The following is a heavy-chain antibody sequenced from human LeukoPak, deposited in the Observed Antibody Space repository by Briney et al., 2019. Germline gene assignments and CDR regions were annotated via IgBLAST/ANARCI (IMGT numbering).Heavy chain of an antibody. D-gene: IGHD6-13*01. CDR3: AFSWYRGPDYYYYYMDV. CDR2: ISSSSSYI. J-gene: IGHJ6*03. V-gene: IGHV3-21*01. CDR1: GFTFSSYC. Sequence: PGGSLRLSCAASGFTFSSYCMNWVRQAPGKGLVWVSSISSSSSYIYYADSVKGRFTISRDNSKNSLYLQMNSLRAEDTAVYYCAFSWYRGPDYYYYYMDVWGKGTTVTVSS.